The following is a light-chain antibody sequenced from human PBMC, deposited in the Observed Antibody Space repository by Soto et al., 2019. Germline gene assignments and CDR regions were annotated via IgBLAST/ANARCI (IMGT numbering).Light chain of an antibody. Sequence: VLTQPPSVSAAPGQKVTISCSGSSSNIGNNYVSWYQQLPGTAPKLLSYDNNKRPSGIPDRFSGSKSGTSATLGITGLQTGDEADYYCGTWDSSLSAYVFGTGTKVTVL. CDR3: GTWDSSLSAYV. CDR2: DNN. V-gene: IGLV1-51*01. CDR1: SSNIGNNY. J-gene: IGLJ1*01.